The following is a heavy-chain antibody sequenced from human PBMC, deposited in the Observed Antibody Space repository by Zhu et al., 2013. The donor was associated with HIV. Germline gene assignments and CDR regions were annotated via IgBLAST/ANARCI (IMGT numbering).Heavy chain of an antibody. J-gene: IGHJ4*02. Sequence: QVQLVQSGAEVKKPGSSVKVSCKAYGGTFSSYGFSWVRQAPGQGLEWMGWINCDNDKTHYAQNLQGRVTMTTDTSTRTAYLELRSLTSDDTAVYYCVRADSSGPDYWGQGTPVTVSS. V-gene: IGHV1-18*01. CDR1: GGTFSSYG. D-gene: IGHD3-22*01. CDR3: VRADSSGPDY. CDR2: INCDNDKT.